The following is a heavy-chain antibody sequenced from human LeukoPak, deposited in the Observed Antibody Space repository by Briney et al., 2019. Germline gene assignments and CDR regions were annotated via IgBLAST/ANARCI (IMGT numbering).Heavy chain of an antibody. V-gene: IGHV3-7*01. Sequence: PGGSLRLSCAASGFTFSSYWMSWVRQAPGKGLEGVANIKQDGSEKYYVDSVKGRFTISRDNAKNSLYLQMNSLRAEDTAVYYCARDWRYDFWSGYQSLFDYWGQGTLVTVSS. CDR2: IKQDGSEK. D-gene: IGHD3-3*01. CDR3: ARDWRYDFWSGYQSLFDY. CDR1: GFTFSSYW. J-gene: IGHJ4*02.